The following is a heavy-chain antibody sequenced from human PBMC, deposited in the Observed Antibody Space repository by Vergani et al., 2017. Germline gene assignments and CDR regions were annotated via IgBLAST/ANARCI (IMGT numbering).Heavy chain of an antibody. CDR1: GFTFSDYY. J-gene: IGHJ6*03. Sequence: QVQLVESGGGLVKPGESLRLSCVASGFTFSDYYISWIRQAPGKGLEWVSYISSSGSAIYYADSVKGRFTISRDNAKNSLYLQMNSLRAEDTAVYYCARGGKVXIPATIHYYFYMDVWGKGTTVTVSS. CDR3: ARGGKVXIPATIHYYFYMDV. D-gene: IGHD2-2*02. CDR2: ISSSGSAI. V-gene: IGHV3-11*01.